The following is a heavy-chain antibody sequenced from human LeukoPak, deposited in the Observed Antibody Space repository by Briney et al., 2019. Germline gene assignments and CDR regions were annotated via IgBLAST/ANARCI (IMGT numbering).Heavy chain of an antibody. CDR3: AGTVVGATVY. CDR1: GFTVSSNY. CDR2: IYSGGTT. V-gene: IGHV3-53*01. J-gene: IGHJ4*02. D-gene: IGHD1-26*01. Sequence: PGGSLRLSCAASGFTVSSNYMTWVRQAPGKGLEWVSVIYSGGTTYYADSVKGRFTISRDNSKNTLNLQMNSLRAEDTAVYYCAGTVVGATVYWGQGTLVTVSS.